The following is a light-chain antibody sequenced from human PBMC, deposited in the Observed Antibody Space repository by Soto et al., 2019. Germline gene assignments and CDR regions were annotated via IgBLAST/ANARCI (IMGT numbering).Light chain of an antibody. J-gene: IGKJ1*01. V-gene: IGKV1-5*03. CDR3: QQYNIYSPRNP. CDR1: QSISSW. Sequence: DIQMTQSPSTLSASVGDRVTITCRASQSISSWLAWYQQKPGKAPKLLIYKASYLESGVPSRFSGSGSGTEITLTISSLQPDDFANYYCQQYNIYSPRNPFGQGTKVEIK. CDR2: KAS.